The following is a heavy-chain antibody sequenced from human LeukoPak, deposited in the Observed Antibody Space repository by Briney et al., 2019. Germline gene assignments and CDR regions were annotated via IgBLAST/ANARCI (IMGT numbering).Heavy chain of an antibody. CDR3: ARGGYSYPNWFDP. J-gene: IGHJ5*02. D-gene: IGHD5-18*01. CDR2: IYYSGST. Sequence: KPSETLSLTCTVSGDSISSGDYYWSWIRQPAGKGLEWIGYIYYSGSTNYNPSLKSRVTISVDTSKNQFSLKLSSVTAADTAVYYCARGGYSYPNWFDPWGQGTLVTVSS. CDR1: GDSISSGDYY. V-gene: IGHV4-61*10.